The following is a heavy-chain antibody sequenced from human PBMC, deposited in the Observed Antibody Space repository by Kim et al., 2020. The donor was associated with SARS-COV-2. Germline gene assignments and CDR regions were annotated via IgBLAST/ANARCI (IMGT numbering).Heavy chain of an antibody. CDR3: ARAQICSSTSCHYYFDY. Sequence: SETLSLTCAVSGGSISSSNWWSWVRQPPGKGLEWIGEIYHSGSTNYNPSLKSRVTISVDKSKNQFSLKLSSVTAADTAVYYCARAQICSSTSCHYYFDYWGQGTLVTVSS. J-gene: IGHJ4*02. CDR1: GGSISSSNW. V-gene: IGHV4-4*02. D-gene: IGHD2-2*01. CDR2: IYHSGST.